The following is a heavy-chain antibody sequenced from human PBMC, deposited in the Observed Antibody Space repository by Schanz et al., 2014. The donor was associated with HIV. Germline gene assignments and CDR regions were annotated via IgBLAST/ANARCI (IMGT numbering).Heavy chain of an antibody. CDR2: MSYDGRNE. CDR1: GFTFRSYG. CDR3: ARFANWAFDI. V-gene: IGHV3-33*08. D-gene: IGHD1-1*01. J-gene: IGHJ3*02. Sequence: QVQLVESGGGVVQPGRSLRLSCAASGFTFRSYGMHWVRQAPGKGLECVASMSYDGRNEHYVDSVKGRFTISRDNSKNTVYLQMNSLRVDDTAVYYCARFANWAFDIWGQGTTVTVSS.